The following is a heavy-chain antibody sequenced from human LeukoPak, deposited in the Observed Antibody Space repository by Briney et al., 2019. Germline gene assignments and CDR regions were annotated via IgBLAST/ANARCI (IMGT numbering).Heavy chain of an antibody. CDR3: ARPLHDYGDWKLLDY. Sequence: ASVPVSCMSSGYTFTSYYMHWLRQPPAQGLEWMGIINHSGGSTSYAQKFQGRVTMTRDTSTSTVYMELSSLRTEDTAVYYCARPLHDYGDWKLLDYWGQGTLVTVSS. D-gene: IGHD4-17*01. J-gene: IGHJ4*02. CDR2: INHSGGST. CDR1: GYTFTSYY. V-gene: IGHV1-46*01.